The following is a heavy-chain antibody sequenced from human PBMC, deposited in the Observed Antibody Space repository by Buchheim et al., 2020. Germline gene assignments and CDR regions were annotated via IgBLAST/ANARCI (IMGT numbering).Heavy chain of an antibody. CDR1: GFTFSSYG. J-gene: IGHJ5*02. Sequence: EVQLLESGGGLVQPGGSLRLSCAASGFTFSSYGMSWVRQAPGKGLEWVSAISPGGVSTYYSDSVRGRFTISRDNSKNTLYLQMDSLRVEDTAIYYCAKRERRGFGEHNSWGQGTL. CDR2: ISPGGVST. CDR3: AKRERRGFGEHNS. D-gene: IGHD3-10*01. V-gene: IGHV3-23*01.